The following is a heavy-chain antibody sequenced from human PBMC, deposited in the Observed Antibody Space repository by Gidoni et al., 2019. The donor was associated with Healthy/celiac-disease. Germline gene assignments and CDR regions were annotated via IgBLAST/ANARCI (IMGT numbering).Heavy chain of an antibody. V-gene: IGHV4-39*01. Sequence: QLQLQESGPGLVKPSETLSLTCTVSGGSISSSSYYWGWIRQPPGKGLEWIGSIYYSGSTYYNPSLKSRVTISVDTSKNQFSLKLSSVTAADTAVYYCAITTWGFGEFRYYFDYWGQGTLVTVSS. CDR1: GGSISSSSYY. CDR2: IYYSGST. CDR3: AITTWGFGEFRYYFDY. D-gene: IGHD3-10*01. J-gene: IGHJ4*02.